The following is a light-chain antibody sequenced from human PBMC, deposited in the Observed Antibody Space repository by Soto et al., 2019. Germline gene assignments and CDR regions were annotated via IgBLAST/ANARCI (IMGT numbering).Light chain of an antibody. V-gene: IGKV1-39*01. CDR3: QQGYSTPNT. J-gene: IGKJ5*01. CDR1: QGITSH. CDR2: AAS. Sequence: DIQLTQSPSSLSASVGDRVTITCRVSQGITSHLNWYQQKPGKAPKVLIYAASSLQRGVPSRFSGSGSGTEFTLTISSLQPEDFATYYCQQGYSTPNTFGQGTRLEIK.